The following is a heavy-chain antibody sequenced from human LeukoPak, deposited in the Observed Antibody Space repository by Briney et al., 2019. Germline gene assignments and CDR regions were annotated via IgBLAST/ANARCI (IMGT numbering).Heavy chain of an antibody. D-gene: IGHD3-10*01. CDR3: ARSYSSSGSEGY. J-gene: IGHJ4*02. CDR1: GYTFAGYY. V-gene: IGHV1-2*02. CDR2: INPKSGGT. Sequence: ASVKISCSASGYTFAGYYLHWVRQAPGQGLGWMGWINPKSGGTDYAQSFQGRVTMTTDASISTAYMELSRLTSDDTAVYYCARSYSSSGSEGYWGQGTLVTVSS.